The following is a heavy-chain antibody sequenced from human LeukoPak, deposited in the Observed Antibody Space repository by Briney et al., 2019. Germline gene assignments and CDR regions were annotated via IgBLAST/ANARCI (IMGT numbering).Heavy chain of an antibody. CDR2: ISWNSGSI. CDR1: GFTFDDYA. V-gene: IGHV3-9*01. Sequence: GGSLRLSCAASGFTFDDYAMHWVRHAPGKGLEWVSGISWNSGSIGYADSVKGRFTISRDNAKNSLYLQMNSLRPEDTAFYYCAKAKRNSDYLFDYWGQGTLVAVSS. CDR3: AKAKRNSDYLFDY. J-gene: IGHJ4*02. D-gene: IGHD5-12*01.